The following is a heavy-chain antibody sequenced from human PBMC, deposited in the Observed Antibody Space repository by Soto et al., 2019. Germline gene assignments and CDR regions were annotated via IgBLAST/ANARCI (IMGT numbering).Heavy chain of an antibody. J-gene: IGHJ4*02. D-gene: IGHD2-15*01. CDR3: TRERGGGGGY. CDR2: TNEDGSIT. V-gene: IGHV3-74*01. Sequence: EVQLVESGGGLVQPGGSLRLSCEVSGFIFSSYWMHWVRQVPGKGLVWVSRTNEDGSITNYADSVRGRFTISRDNAKHTFYLKMNSGRVEHTAFYYCTRERGGGGGYWGQGTLVTVSS. CDR1: GFIFSSYW.